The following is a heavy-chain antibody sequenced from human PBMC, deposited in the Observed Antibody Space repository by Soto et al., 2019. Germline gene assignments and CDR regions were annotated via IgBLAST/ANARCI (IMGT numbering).Heavy chain of an antibody. CDR3: ARVVGRNWFDP. CDR2: IKQDGSAK. CDR1: GFSFSNYW. Sequence: GGSLRLSCAASGFSFSNYWMAWVRQAPGQGLGWVATIKQDGSAKYYVDSVKGRFTISGDNAENSLYLQMNTLRAEDTAMYYCARVVGRNWFDPWGQGTLVTVSS. J-gene: IGHJ5*02. V-gene: IGHV3-7*01.